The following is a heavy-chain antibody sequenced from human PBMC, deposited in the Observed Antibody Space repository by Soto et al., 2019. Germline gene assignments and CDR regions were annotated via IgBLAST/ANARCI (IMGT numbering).Heavy chain of an antibody. CDR2: IYHSGST. J-gene: IGHJ6*02. V-gene: IGHV4-30-2*01. CDR1: GGSISSGGYS. D-gene: IGHD3-16*02. CDR3: ARVNYDYVWGSYRPYGMDV. Sequence: QLQLQESGSGLVKPSQTLSLTCAVSGGSISSGGYSWSWIRQPPGKGLEWIGYIYHSGSTYYNPSLKSRVTISVDRPKNQFSLKLSSVTAADTAVYYCARVNYDYVWGSYRPYGMDVWGQGTTVTVSS.